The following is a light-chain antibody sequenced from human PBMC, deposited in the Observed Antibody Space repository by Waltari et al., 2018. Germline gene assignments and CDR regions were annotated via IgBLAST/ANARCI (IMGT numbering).Light chain of an antibody. CDR3: SSYRRSDIVV. Sequence: QSALTQPASVSGSPGQSITISCTGTSSDVGGYNYVSWNQHHPGKAPKTMIYDVNERPSGVSNRFSGSKSGNTASLTISGLQAEDEADYYCSSYRRSDIVVFGGGTKLTVL. V-gene: IGLV2-14*03. J-gene: IGLJ2*01. CDR1: SSDVGGYNY. CDR2: DVN.